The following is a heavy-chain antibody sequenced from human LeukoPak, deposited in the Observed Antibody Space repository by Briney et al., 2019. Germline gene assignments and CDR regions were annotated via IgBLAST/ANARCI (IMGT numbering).Heavy chain of an antibody. J-gene: IGHJ5*02. CDR1: GFTFSSYEM. Sequence: GSLRLSCAASGFTFSSYEMNWVRQAPGKGLEWIGEIYHSGSTNYNPSLKSRVTISVDKSKNQFSLKLSSVTAADTAVYYCARTPVQQQLVRVRWFDPWGQGTLVTVSS. V-gene: IGHV4-4*02. CDR2: IYHSGST. CDR3: ARTPVQQQLVRVRWFDP. D-gene: IGHD6-13*01.